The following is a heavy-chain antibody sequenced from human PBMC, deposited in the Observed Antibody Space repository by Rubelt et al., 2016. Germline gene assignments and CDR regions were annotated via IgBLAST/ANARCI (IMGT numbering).Heavy chain of an antibody. CDR1: GGSISSSSYY. CDR3: ARLYSSTWLDY. J-gene: IGHJ4*02. D-gene: IGHD6-13*01. CDR2: INYSGST. Sequence: QLQLQESGPGLVKPSETLSLTCTVSGGSISSSSYYWGWIRQPPGKGLEWIGSINYSGSTYYNPSLKRRVTISVDTSKNQFSLGLSSVTAADTAVYYCARLYSSTWLDYWGQGTLVTVSS. V-gene: IGHV4-39*01.